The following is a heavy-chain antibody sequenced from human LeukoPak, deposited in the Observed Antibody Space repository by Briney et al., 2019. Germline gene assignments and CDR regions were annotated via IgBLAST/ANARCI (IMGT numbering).Heavy chain of an antibody. CDR2: IIPMFGSA. CDR3: ARGQYYGSETYWHTKWFDP. D-gene: IGHD3-10*01. Sequence: TVKVSCKASGGTFSNYVISWVRQAPGQGLEWMRGIIPMFGSATYSEKFQGRVTITTDESTSTGYMEMSRLTSEDTAVYYCARGQYYGSETYWHTKWFDPWGQGTPVTVSS. CDR1: GGTFSNYV. J-gene: IGHJ5*02. V-gene: IGHV1-69*05.